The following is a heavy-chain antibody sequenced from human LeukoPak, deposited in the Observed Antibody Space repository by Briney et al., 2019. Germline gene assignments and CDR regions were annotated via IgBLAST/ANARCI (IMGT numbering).Heavy chain of an antibody. CDR3: ARGIVVVPAAEYYYYYYGMDV. CDR2: ISSSSSYI. V-gene: IGHV3-21*01. Sequence: GGSPRLSCAASGFTFSSYSMNWVRQAPGKGLEWVSSISSSSSYIYYADSVKGRYTISRDNTRNSLYLQMNSLRAEDTAVYYCARGIVVVPAAEYYYYYYGMDVWGQGTTVTVSS. D-gene: IGHD2-2*01. J-gene: IGHJ6*02. CDR1: GFTFSSYS.